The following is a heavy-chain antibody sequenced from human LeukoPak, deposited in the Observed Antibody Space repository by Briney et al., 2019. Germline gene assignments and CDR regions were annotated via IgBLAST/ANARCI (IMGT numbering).Heavy chain of an antibody. D-gene: IGHD2-2*01. V-gene: IGHV1-8*03. CDR3: ARGRRGAVVVPAAIKFHNWFDP. J-gene: IGHJ5*02. CDR1: GYTFTSYD. CDR2: MNPNSGNT. Sequence: GASVKVSCKASGYTFTSYDINWVRQATGQGLEWMGWMNPNSGNTGYAQKFQGRVTITRNTSISTAYMELSSLRSEDTAVYYCARGRRGAVVVPAAIKFHNWFDPWGQGTLVTVSS.